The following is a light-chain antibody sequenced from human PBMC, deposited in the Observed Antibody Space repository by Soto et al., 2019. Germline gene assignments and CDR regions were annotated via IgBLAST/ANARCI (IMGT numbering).Light chain of an antibody. CDR3: QKYHSAPLT. CDR2: ATS. CDR1: QGIAPY. Sequence: DVQMTQSPSSLSAFVGDRVTITCRASQGIAPYLSWFPQKPGKVPKLLIYATSTLQSGVPSRFSGSGSGTDFTLTINSLQPEDVGTYYCQKYHSAPLTFGGGTKVEIK. V-gene: IGKV1-27*01. J-gene: IGKJ4*01.